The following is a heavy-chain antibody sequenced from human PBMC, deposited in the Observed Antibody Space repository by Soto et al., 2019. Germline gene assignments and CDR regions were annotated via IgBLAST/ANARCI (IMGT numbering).Heavy chain of an antibody. D-gene: IGHD2-15*01. J-gene: IGHJ5*02. CDR2: IYYSGST. CDR3: ASVLRGYCSGGSCHNWFDP. CDR1: GGSISSYY. Sequence: PSETLSLTCTVSGGSISSYYWSWIRQPPGKGLEWIGYIYYSGSTNYNPSLKSRVTISVDTSKNQFSLKLSSVTAADTAVYYCASVLRGYCSGGSCHNWFDPWGQGTLVTVSS. V-gene: IGHV4-59*01.